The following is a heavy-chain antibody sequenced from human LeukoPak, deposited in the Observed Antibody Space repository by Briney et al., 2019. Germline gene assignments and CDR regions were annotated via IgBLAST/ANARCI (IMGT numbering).Heavy chain of an antibody. CDR3: ARNSFGTIDY. Sequence: SETLSLTCTVSGGSISSSSYYWGWIRQPPGKGLEWIGSIYYSGSTYYNPSLKSRDTISVDTSKNQFSLKLSSVTAADTAVYYCARNSFGTIDYWGQGTLVTVSS. V-gene: IGHV4-39*07. J-gene: IGHJ4*02. D-gene: IGHD1-7*01. CDR2: IYYSGST. CDR1: GGSISSSSYY.